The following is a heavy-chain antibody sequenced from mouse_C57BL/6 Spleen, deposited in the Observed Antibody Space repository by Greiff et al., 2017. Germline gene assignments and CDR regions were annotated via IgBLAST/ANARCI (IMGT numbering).Heavy chain of an antibody. CDR1: GYTFTDYY. J-gene: IGHJ2*01. V-gene: IGHV1-26*01. CDR3: ARGAANWEFDY. CDR2: INPNNGGT. D-gene: IGHD4-1*01. Sequence: EVQLQQSGPELVKPGASVKISCKASGYTFTDYYMNWVKQSHGKSLEWIGDINPNNGGTSYNQKFKGKATLTVDKSSSTAYMELRSLTSEDSAVYYCARGAANWEFDYWGQGTTLTVSS.